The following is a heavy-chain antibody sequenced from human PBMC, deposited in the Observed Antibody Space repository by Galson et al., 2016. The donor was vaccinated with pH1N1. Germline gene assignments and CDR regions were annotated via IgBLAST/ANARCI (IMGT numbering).Heavy chain of an antibody. CDR3: ARGNPPSSPVDY. V-gene: IGHV5-51*01. CDR1: GYSFTNYW. J-gene: IGHJ4*02. Sequence: QSGAEVKKPGESLKISCRGSGYSFTNYWIAWVRQMPGKGLEWVGIIYPGDSDTRYSPSFQGRVTVSADKSITTAYLQWSSLKASDTAMYYCARGNPPSSPVDYWGQGTLVTVSS. CDR2: IYPGDSDT.